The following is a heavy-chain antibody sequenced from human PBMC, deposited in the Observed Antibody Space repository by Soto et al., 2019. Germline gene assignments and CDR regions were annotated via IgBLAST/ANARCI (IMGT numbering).Heavy chain of an antibody. J-gene: IGHJ4*02. Sequence: PGESVKISCKASGYSFSTYWIGWVRQMPGKGLEWMGIIYPGDSDTRYSPSFQGQVTISADKSISTAYLQWSSLKASDTAMYYCARTYYDILTGYYNGIDYWGQGTLVTV. D-gene: IGHD3-9*01. CDR3: ARTYYDILTGYYNGIDY. V-gene: IGHV5-51*01. CDR2: IYPGDSDT. CDR1: GYSFSTYW.